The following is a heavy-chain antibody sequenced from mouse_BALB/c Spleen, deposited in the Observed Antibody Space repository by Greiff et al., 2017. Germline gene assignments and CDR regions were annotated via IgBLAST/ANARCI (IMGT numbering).Heavy chain of an antibody. CDR3: AREDGYDGDYYAMDD. D-gene: IGHD2-2*01. Sequence: EVQLQQSGPGLVKPSQSLSLTCSVTGYSITSGYYWNWIRQFPGNKLEWMGYISYDGSNNYNPSLKNRISITRDTSKNQFFLKLNSVTTEDTATYDCAREDGYDGDYYAMDDWGQGTSVTVSS. V-gene: IGHV3-6*02. J-gene: IGHJ4*01. CDR2: ISYDGSN. CDR1: GYSITSGYY.